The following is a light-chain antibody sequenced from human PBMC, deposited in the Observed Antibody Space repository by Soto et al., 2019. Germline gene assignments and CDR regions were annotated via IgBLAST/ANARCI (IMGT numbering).Light chain of an antibody. Sequence: QSVLTQPPSASGSPGQSVTISCTGTSSDVGGYNYVSWYQQHPGKAPKLMIYEVSERPSGVPDRFSGSKSSNTASLTVSGLQAEDEAAYYCSSYAGSNNFVFGTGTKLTVL. V-gene: IGLV2-8*01. CDR1: SSDVGGYNY. CDR2: EVS. J-gene: IGLJ1*01. CDR3: SSYAGSNNFV.